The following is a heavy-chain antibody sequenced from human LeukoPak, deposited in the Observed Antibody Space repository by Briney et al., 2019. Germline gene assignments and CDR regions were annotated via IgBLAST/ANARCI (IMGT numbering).Heavy chain of an antibody. V-gene: IGHV3-9*01. D-gene: IGHD6-13*01. Sequence: SLRLSCAASGFTFDDYAMHWVRQAPGKGLEWVSGISWNSGSIGYADSVKGRFTISRDNAKNSLYLQMNSLRAEDTAVYYCAKDLYSSSSNWGQGTLVTVSS. J-gene: IGHJ4*02. CDR3: AKDLYSSSSN. CDR2: ISWNSGSI. CDR1: GFTFDDYA.